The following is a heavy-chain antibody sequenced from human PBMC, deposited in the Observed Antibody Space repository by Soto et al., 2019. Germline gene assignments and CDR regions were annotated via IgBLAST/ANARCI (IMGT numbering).Heavy chain of an antibody. CDR2: IYYSGST. D-gene: IGHD3-22*01. CDR1: GGSISSCGYY. J-gene: IGHJ4*02. V-gene: IGHV4-31*03. CDR3: ARGSYYSDSSGYFLDS. Sequence: SETLSLTCTVSGGSISSCGYYWSWMRQHPGKGLEWIGYIYYSGSTYYNPSLKSRVTISVDTSKNQFSLKLSSVTAADTAVYYCARGSYYSDSSGYFLDSWGQGTLVTVSS.